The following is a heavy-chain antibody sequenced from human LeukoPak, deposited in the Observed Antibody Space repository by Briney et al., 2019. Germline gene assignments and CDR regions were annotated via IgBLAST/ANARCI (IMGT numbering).Heavy chain of an antibody. CDR3: AREDTRGGD. J-gene: IGHJ4*02. D-gene: IGHD3-10*01. CDR1: GYTFTYYY. Sequence: GASVKVSCKASGYTFTYYYIHWVRQAPGQGLEWMGWITPNNGGTNYAQNFQGRVTMTRDTSISTAYMELSSQKSDDTAVYYCAREDTRGGDWGQGTLVTVSS. CDR2: ITPNNGGT. V-gene: IGHV1-2*02.